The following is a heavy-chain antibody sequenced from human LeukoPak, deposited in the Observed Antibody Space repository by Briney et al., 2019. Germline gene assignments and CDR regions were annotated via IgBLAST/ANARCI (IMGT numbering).Heavy chain of an antibody. V-gene: IGHV4-39*01. Sequence: PSETLSLTCTVSGGSISSSSYYWGWIRQPPGKGLEWIGSIYYSGSTYYNPSLKSRVTISVDTSKNQFSLKLSSVTAADTAVYYCARHRYDFWSGFRGAALDYWGQGTLVNLSS. CDR1: GGSISSSSYY. D-gene: IGHD3-3*01. J-gene: IGHJ4*02. CDR3: ARHRYDFWSGFRGAALDY. CDR2: IYYSGST.